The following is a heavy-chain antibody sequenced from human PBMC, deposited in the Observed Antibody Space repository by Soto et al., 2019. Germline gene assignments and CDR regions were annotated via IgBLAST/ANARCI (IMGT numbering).Heavy chain of an antibody. J-gene: IGHJ6*02. Sequence: PSETLSLTSTVSGGSIRSGDYYWSWIRQPPGKGLEWFGYIYYSRSTYYNPSSKSRVTISVDTSKNQFSLKLSSVTAADTAVYYCARVVNDILTGPFPVDYYYGMDVWGQGTTVTVSS. V-gene: IGHV4-30-4*01. CDR2: IYYSRST. CDR3: ARVVNDILTGPFPVDYYYGMDV. CDR1: GGSIRSGDYY. D-gene: IGHD3-9*01.